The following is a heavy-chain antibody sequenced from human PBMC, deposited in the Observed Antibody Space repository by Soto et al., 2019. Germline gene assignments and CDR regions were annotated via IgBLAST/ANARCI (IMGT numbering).Heavy chain of an antibody. CDR3: AKDWYEDS. D-gene: IGHD6-13*01. Sequence: EVQLLESGGGLVQPGGSLRLSCAASGFTFTTYAMTWVRQAPGKGLEWLSAINTAGTTYYADSVKGRFTISSDNAKNTLYLQMNGLRVEDPAVYYCAKDWYEDSWGQGTLVTVSS. V-gene: IGHV3-23*01. CDR1: GFTFTTYA. CDR2: INTAGTT. J-gene: IGHJ4*02.